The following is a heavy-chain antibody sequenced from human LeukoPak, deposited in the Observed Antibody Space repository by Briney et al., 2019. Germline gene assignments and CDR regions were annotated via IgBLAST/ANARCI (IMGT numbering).Heavy chain of an antibody. V-gene: IGHV3-33*01. CDR1: GFTFSSYG. D-gene: IGHD5-12*01. Sequence: PGGSLRLSCAASGFTFSSYGMHWVRQAPGKGLEWVAVIWYDGSNKYYADSVKGRFTISRDNSKNTLYLQMNSLRAEDTAVYYCARVRGGYTIDYWGQGTLVTVSS. CDR2: IWYDGSNK. CDR3: ARVRGGYTIDY. J-gene: IGHJ4*02.